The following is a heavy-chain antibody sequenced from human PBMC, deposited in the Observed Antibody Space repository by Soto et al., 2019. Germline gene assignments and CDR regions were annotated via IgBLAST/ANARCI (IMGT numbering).Heavy chain of an antibody. CDR3: AASIFYYGMDV. V-gene: IGHV5-51*01. CDR2: IYPGDSGT. Sequence: ESVKISFKGSGYTFTNYWIGWVRQMPGKGLEWMGIIYPGDSGTKYNPSFQGQVTISADKSITTTYLRWTSLKASDTAIYYCAASIFYYGMDVWGQGTTVTVSS. J-gene: IGHJ6*02. CDR1: GYTFTNYW.